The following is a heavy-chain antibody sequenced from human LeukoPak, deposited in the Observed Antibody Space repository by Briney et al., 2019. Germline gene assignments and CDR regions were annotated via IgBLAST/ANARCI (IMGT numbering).Heavy chain of an antibody. CDR2: ISSSSSYI. Sequence: GGSLRLSCAASGFTFGSYSMNWVRQAPGKGLEWVSSISSSSSYIYYADSVKGRFTISRDNAKNSLYLQMNSLRAEDTAVYYCARYDFWSGYDYYYYGMDVWGQGTTVTVSS. J-gene: IGHJ6*02. D-gene: IGHD3-3*01. V-gene: IGHV3-21*01. CDR3: ARYDFWSGYDYYYYGMDV. CDR1: GFTFGSYS.